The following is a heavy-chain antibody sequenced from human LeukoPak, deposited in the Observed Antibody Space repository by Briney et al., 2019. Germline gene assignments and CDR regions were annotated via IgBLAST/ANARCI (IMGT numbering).Heavy chain of an antibody. V-gene: IGHV1-18*01. J-gene: IGHJ4*02. CDR2: ISAYNGNT. CDR1: GYTFTSYG. CDR3: TTDSGSYGNYYLY. Sequence: ASVKVSCKASGYTFTSYGISWVRQAPGQGLEWMGWISAYNGNTNYAQKLQGRVTMTEDTSTDTAYMELSSLGSEDTAVYYCTTDSGSYGNYYLYWGQGTLVTVSS. D-gene: IGHD1-26*01.